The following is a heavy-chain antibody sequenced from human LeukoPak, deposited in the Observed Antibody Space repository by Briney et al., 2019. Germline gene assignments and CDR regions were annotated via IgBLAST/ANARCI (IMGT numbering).Heavy chain of an antibody. D-gene: IGHD2-15*01. CDR1: GFTFSSYA. CDR3: AKEYCSGGSCSYYYYYYYGMDV. CDR2: ISGSGGST. V-gene: IGHV3-23*01. Sequence: GGSLRLSCAASGFTFSSYAMSWVRQALGKGLEWVSAISGSGGSTYYADSVKGRFTISRDNSKNTLYLQMNGLRAEDTAVYYCAKEYCSGGSCSYYYYYYYGMDVWGQGTTVTVSS. J-gene: IGHJ6*02.